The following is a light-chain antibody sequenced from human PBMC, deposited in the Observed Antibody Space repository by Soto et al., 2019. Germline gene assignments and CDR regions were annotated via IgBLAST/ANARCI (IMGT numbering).Light chain of an antibody. CDR1: QSVTTQ. CDR3: LQDFKYPRT. Sequence: TQSPGTLSLSPGERATLSCRASQSVTTQLAWYQQKPGKAPQLLIYGASTLQRGVPSRFSGSGSGIDFTLTISSLQPEDFATYYCLQDFKYPRTFGPGTRVDL. J-gene: IGKJ3*01. V-gene: IGKV1-6*01. CDR2: GAS.